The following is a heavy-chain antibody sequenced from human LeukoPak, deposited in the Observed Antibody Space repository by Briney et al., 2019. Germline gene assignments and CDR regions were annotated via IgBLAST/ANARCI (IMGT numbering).Heavy chain of an antibody. D-gene: IGHD3-3*01. V-gene: IGHV3-74*03. Sequence: PGGSLRLSCAASGFAFSNSWMHWVRQAPGKGLEWVARINSDGGNTAYADSVKGRFTISRDNAKNSLYLQINNVRPEDTALYFCAKDSSGSIDYWGQGTLVTVSS. J-gene: IGHJ4*02. CDR3: AKDSSGSIDY. CDR1: GFAFSNSW. CDR2: INSDGGNT.